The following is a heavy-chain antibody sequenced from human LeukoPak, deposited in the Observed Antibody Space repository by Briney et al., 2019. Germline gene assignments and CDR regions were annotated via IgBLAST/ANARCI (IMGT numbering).Heavy chain of an antibody. CDR3: ARGIAAPGGRWFDP. J-gene: IGHJ5*02. V-gene: IGHV1-2*02. CDR1: GYTFTDYY. CDR2: INPNSGGT. D-gene: IGHD6-13*01. Sequence: GASVKVSCKASGYTFTDYYMHWVRQAPGQGLEWMGWINPNSGGTNYAQQFQGRVTMTRDTSISTTYMELSNLRSADTAVYYCARGIAAPGGRWFDPWGQGTLVTVSS.